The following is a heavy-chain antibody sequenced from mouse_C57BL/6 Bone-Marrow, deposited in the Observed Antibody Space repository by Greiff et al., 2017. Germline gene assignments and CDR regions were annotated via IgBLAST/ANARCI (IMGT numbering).Heavy chain of an antibody. CDR3: ARIAKVYYDYDVNV. CDR2: IWWDDDK. D-gene: IGHD2-4*01. V-gene: IGHV8-8*01. J-gene: IGHJ1*03. CDR1: GFSLSTFGMG. Sequence: QVTLKVSGPGILQPSQTLSLTCSFSGFSLSTFGMGVGWIRQPSGKGLEWLAHIWWDDDKYYNPALKSRLTISKDTSKNQVFLKIVNVDTADTATYYCARIAKVYYDYDVNVWGTGTTVTVSS.